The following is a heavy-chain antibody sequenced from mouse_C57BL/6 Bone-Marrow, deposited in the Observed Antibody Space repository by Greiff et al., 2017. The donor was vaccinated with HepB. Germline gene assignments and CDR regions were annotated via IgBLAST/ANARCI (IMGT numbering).Heavy chain of an antibody. Sequence: VQLQQSGAELVRPGASVKLSCTASGFNIKDDYMHWVKQRPEQGLEWIGWIDPENGDTEYASKFQGKATITADTSSNTAYLQLSSPTSEDTAVYYCTTSGSYGSYFDYWGQGTTLTVSS. CDR1: GFNIKDDY. CDR2: IDPENGDT. J-gene: IGHJ2*01. CDR3: TTSGSYGSYFDY. D-gene: IGHD1-1*02. V-gene: IGHV14-4*01.